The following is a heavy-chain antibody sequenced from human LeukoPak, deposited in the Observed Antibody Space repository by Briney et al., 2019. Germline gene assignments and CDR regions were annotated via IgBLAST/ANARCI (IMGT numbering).Heavy chain of an antibody. J-gene: IGHJ5*02. Sequence: PSGTLSLTCAVSGGSISSSNWWSWVRQPPGKGLEWIGEIYHSGSTNYNPSLKSRVTMSIDTSNNQFSLRLRFVTAADTAVYYCARDSGTTGEVKFDPWGQGTLVTVSS. CDR3: ARDSGTTGEVKFDP. D-gene: IGHD3-10*01. CDR2: IYHSGST. CDR1: GGSISSSNW. V-gene: IGHV4-4*02.